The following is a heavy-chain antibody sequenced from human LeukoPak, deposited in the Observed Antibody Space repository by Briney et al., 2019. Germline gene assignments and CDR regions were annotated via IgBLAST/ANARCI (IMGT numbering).Heavy chain of an antibody. CDR3: ARQRSEIWFGEFADAFDI. D-gene: IGHD3-10*01. V-gene: IGHV3-66*04. Sequence: RSGGSLRLSCAASGFTVSSNYMSWVRQAPGKGLEWVSVIYSGGSTYYADSVKGRFTISRDNSKNTLYLRMNSLRAEDTAVYYCARQRSEIWFGEFADAFDIWGQGTMVTVSS. J-gene: IGHJ3*02. CDR2: IYSGGST. CDR1: GFTVSSNY.